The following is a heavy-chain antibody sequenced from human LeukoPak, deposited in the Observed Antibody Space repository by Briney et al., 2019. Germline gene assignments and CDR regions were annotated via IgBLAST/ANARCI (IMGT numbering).Heavy chain of an antibody. CDR2: ISYDGSNK. Sequence: GRSLRLSCAASGFTFSSYAMHWVRQAPGKGLEWVAVISYDGSNKYYADSVKGRFTISRDNSKNTLYLQMNSLRAEDTAVYYCARDNLFYGSGSYASFDYWGQGTLVTVSS. J-gene: IGHJ4*02. V-gene: IGHV3-30*11. D-gene: IGHD3-10*01. CDR3: ARDNLFYGSGSYASFDY. CDR1: GFTFSSYA.